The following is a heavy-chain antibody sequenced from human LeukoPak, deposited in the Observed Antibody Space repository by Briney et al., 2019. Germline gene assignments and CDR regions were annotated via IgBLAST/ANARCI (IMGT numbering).Heavy chain of an antibody. Sequence: ASVKVSCKASGYTFTSYGISWVRQAPGQGLEWMGWISAYNGNTNYAQKLQGRVTMTTDTSTSTAYMELRSLRFDDTAVYYCASSDCSGGSCYWDYFDYWGQGTLVTVSS. J-gene: IGHJ4*02. CDR1: GYTFTSYG. CDR2: ISAYNGNT. D-gene: IGHD2-15*01. CDR3: ASSDCSGGSCYWDYFDY. V-gene: IGHV1-18*01.